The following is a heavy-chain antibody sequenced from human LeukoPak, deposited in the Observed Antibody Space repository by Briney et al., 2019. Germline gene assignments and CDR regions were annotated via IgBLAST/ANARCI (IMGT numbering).Heavy chain of an antibody. J-gene: IGHJ4*02. V-gene: IGHV3-33*01. D-gene: IGHD6-13*01. CDR3: ARSFLGSSSCPLVY. CDR2: IWYDGSNK. CDR1: GFTFSSYG. Sequence: GGSLRLSCAASGFTFSSYGMHWVRQAPGKGLEWVAVIWYDGSNKYYADSVKGRFTISRDNSKNTLYLQMNSLRAEDTAVYYCARSFLGSSSCPLVYWGQGTLVTVSS.